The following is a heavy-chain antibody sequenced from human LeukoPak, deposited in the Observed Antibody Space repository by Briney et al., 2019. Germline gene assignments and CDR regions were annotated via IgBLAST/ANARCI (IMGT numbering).Heavy chain of an antibody. V-gene: IGHV4-34*01. CDR3: ARSSYGEDY. J-gene: IGHJ4*02. D-gene: IGHD3-10*01. CDR2: INHSGST. CDR1: GGSFSGYY. Sequence: SETLSLTCAVYGGSFSGYYWSWIRQPPGKGLEWIGEINHSGSTNYNPSLKSRVTISVDTSKNQFSLKLSSVTAADTAVYYCARSSYGEDYWGQGTLVTVSP.